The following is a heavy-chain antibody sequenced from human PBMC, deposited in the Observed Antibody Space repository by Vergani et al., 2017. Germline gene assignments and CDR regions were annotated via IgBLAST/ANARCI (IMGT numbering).Heavy chain of an antibody. CDR1: GFTFSNFG. J-gene: IGHJ4*02. CDR2: MRKDGINT. CDR3: AKYLRGSTDGVPYS. Sequence: QVQLVESAGGVVQPGGSLRLFCAASGFTFSNFGMHWIRQAPGKGPEWLAYMRKDGINTRYRDAVKGRFTVSRDNSKDILYLQMDSLRSEDTALYYYAKYLRGSTDGVPYSWGPGTLVIVSS. D-gene: IGHD3-10*01. V-gene: IGHV3-30*02.